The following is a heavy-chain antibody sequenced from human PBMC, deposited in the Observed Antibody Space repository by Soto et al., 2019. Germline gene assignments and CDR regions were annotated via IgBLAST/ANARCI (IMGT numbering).Heavy chain of an antibody. CDR1: GFSLTTPGVG. CDR3: AHVGSLEQWLSRLDH. J-gene: IGHJ4*02. Sequence: QITLKESGPSLVTPTQTLTLTCTSSGFSLTTPGVGVVWIRKPPVKALEWLALIFRDDDKHCSPSLRSRLTVTKDTTKNQVVLTLTNVDPADTGTYFCAHVGSLEQWLSRLDHWGEGTRVTVVS. D-gene: IGHD6-19*01. V-gene: IGHV2-5*02. CDR2: IFRDDDK.